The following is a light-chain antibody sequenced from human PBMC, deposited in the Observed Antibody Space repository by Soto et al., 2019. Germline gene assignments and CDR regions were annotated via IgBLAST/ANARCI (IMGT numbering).Light chain of an antibody. CDR2: EGF. V-gene: IGKV2D-29*01. Sequence: EIVVTQTPPSLSVTPGQSASISCRTSRSLLHTDGKTYLYWYLQKPGQPPHLLVYEGFNRFSGVPDRFSGSGSGTDFTLKISRVEAEDCGVYYCLQTFQLPLTFGGGTKVEI. CDR3: LQTFQLPLT. CDR1: RSLLHTDGKTY. J-gene: IGKJ4*01.